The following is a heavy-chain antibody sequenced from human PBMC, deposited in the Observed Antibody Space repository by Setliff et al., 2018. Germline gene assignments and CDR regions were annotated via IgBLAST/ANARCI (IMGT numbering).Heavy chain of an antibody. CDR3: ARAGNYNVWSGYPPYYYYYGMDV. CDR2: INPSGGST. Sequence: ASVKVSCKASGYTFTSYYMHWVRQAPGQGLEWMGIINPSGGSTSYAQKFQGRVTMTRDTSTSTVYMELSSLRSEDTAVYYCARAGNYNVWSGYPPYYYYYGMDVWGQGTTVTVSS. J-gene: IGHJ6*02. V-gene: IGHV1-46*01. CDR1: GYTFTSYY. D-gene: IGHD3-3*01.